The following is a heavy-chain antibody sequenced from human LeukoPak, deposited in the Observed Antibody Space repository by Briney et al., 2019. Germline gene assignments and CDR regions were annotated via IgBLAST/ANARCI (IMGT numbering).Heavy chain of an antibody. V-gene: IGHV3-30*02. J-gene: IGHJ4*02. CDR3: AKDSSGYFVYFDY. CDR2: IWYDGSNK. D-gene: IGHD3-22*01. CDR1: GFTFSSNG. Sequence: PGGSLRLSCVASGFTFSSNGMHWVRQAPGKGLEWVAVIWYDGSNKYYADSVKGRFTISRDNSKNTLYLQMNSLRAEDTAVYYCAKDSSGYFVYFDYWGQGTLVTVSS.